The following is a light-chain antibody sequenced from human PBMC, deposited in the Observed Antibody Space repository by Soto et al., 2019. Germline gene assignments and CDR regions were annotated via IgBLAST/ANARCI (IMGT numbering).Light chain of an antibody. Sequence: QSVLTQPPSVSGAPGQRVSISCTGSSSNIGAGHDVHWFQQLPGTAPKLLIYGSSNRPSGVPDRFSGSKSGTSASLAITGLQAEDEADYYCQSYDSSLSVLYVFGTGTKVTVL. CDR2: GSS. CDR3: QSYDSSLSVLYV. J-gene: IGLJ1*01. V-gene: IGLV1-40*01. CDR1: SSNIGAGHD.